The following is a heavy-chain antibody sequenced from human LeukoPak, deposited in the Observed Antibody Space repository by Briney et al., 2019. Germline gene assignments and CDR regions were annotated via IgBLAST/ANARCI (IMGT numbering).Heavy chain of an antibody. D-gene: IGHD2-2*02. CDR2: INPNSGGT. J-gene: IGHJ4*02. CDR1: GYTFTSYG. Sequence: ASVKVSCKASGYTFTSYGISWVRQAPGQGLEWMGWINPNSGGTNYAQKFQGRVTMTRDTSISTAYMELSRLRSDDTAVYYCARDGSAIGDYWGQGTLVTVSS. V-gene: IGHV1-2*02. CDR3: ARDGSAIGDY.